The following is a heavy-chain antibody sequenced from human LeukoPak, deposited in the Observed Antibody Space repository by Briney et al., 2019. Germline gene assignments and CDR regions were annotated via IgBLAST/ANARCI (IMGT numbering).Heavy chain of an antibody. J-gene: IGHJ4*02. CDR3: TYGEDYYVFEY. V-gene: IGHV3-30*03. D-gene: IGHD1-26*01. Sequence: GGSLRLSCEASGCTFSNYGMHWVRQAPGKGLEWVAVISYDGRNTHSADSGKRRFTLSRDNSKNTLSLQMNSLRAEDTAVYYCTYGEDYYVFEYGGQGTLVTVSS. CDR1: GCTFSNYG. CDR2: ISYDGRNT.